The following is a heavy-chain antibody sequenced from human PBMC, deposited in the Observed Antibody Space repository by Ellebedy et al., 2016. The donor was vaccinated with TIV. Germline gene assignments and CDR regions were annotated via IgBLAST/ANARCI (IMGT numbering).Heavy chain of an antibody. CDR3: AKWGGYGDY. V-gene: IGHV3-23*01. D-gene: IGHD6-25*01. J-gene: IGHJ4*02. Sequence: GESLKISCAASGFTFSSYTISWVRQAPGKGLEWISGVIGSGWTTYYADPVKGRFTISRDNSKNTVYLQMNSLRVEDTAVYYCAKWGGYGDYWGQGTLVAVSS. CDR2: VIGSGWTT. CDR1: GFTFSSYT.